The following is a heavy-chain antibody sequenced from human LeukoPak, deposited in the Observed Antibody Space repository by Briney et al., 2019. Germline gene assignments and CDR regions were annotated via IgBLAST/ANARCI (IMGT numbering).Heavy chain of an antibody. V-gene: IGHV3-21*01. J-gene: IGHJ4*02. Sequence: PGGSLRLSCAASGFTFSSYSMNWVRQAPGKGLEWVSSISSSSSYIYYADSVKGRFTISRDNSKNTLYLQMNSLRAEDTAVYYCARDHVSWEPYFDYWGQGTLVTVSS. CDR3: ARDHVSWEPYFDY. CDR2: ISSSSSYI. D-gene: IGHD1-26*01. CDR1: GFTFSSYS.